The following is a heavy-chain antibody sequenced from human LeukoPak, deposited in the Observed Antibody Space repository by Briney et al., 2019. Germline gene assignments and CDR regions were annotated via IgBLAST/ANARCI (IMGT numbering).Heavy chain of an antibody. D-gene: IGHD6-6*01. CDR2: INHSGST. CDR1: GGSFSGYY. Sequence: PSETLSLTCAVYGGSFSGYYWSWIRQPPGKGLGWIGEINHSGSTNYNPSLKSRVTISVDTSKNQFSLKLSSVTAADTAVYYCARDVRQLGRYFDYWGQGTLVTVSS. CDR3: ARDVRQLGRYFDY. V-gene: IGHV4-34*01. J-gene: IGHJ4*02.